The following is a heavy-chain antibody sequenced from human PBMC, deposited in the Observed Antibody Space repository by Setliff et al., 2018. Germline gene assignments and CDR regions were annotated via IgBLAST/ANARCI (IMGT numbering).Heavy chain of an antibody. Sequence: ETLSLTGKVEGGAISSDYWSGIRQPAGKGVEWIGRIYTSGSTNYNPSLKSRVTMSVDTSKNQFSLKLSSVTAADTAVYSWARDSRGNPPNYMDVWGKGTTVTVAS. CDR3: ARDSRGNPPNYMDV. CDR2: IYTSGST. V-gene: IGHV4-4*07. CDR1: GGAISSDY. J-gene: IGHJ6*03.